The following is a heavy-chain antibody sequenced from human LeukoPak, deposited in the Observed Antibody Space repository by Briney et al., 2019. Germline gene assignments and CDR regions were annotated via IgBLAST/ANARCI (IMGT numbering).Heavy chain of an antibody. D-gene: IGHD3-10*01. Sequence: GGSLRLSCAASGFTFSSYWMDWVRQAPGKGLVWVSRINSDGSSTSYADSVKGRFTIPRDNAKNTLYLQMNSLRAEDTAVYYCARDLLITMVRGNWYYFDYWGQGTLVTVSS. CDR1: GFTFSSYW. V-gene: IGHV3-74*01. CDR2: INSDGSST. J-gene: IGHJ4*02. CDR3: ARDLLITMVRGNWYYFDY.